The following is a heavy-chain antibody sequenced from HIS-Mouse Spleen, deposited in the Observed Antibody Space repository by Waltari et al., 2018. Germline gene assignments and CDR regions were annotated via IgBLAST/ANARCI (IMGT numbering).Heavy chain of an antibody. Sequence: QLQLQESGPGLVKPSETLSLTCTASGGSISSSSYYWGWIRQPPGTGLEWMGSINNSGGAYYNPSLKSRVTISVDTSKNQFSLKRSSVTAADTAVYYCAREIPYSSSWYDWYFDLWGRGTLVTVSS. J-gene: IGHJ2*01. CDR2: INNSGGA. CDR1: GGSISSSSYY. D-gene: IGHD6-13*01. CDR3: AREIPYSSSWYDWYFDL. V-gene: IGHV4-39*07.